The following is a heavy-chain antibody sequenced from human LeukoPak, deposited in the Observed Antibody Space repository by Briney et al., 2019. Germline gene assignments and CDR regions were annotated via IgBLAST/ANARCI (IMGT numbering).Heavy chain of an antibody. J-gene: IGHJ4*02. CDR2: IYPSGDVT. CDR3: AREAITLKTFDY. Sequence: ASVKVSFKASGYTFSNYFMHWVRQAPGQGLEWMGVIYPSGDVTTYAQTFQGRLTMTRDTSTSTLYMELSSLRSEDTAVYYCAREAITLKTFDYWGQGTLVTVSS. D-gene: IGHD3-3*01. CDR1: GYTFSNYF. V-gene: IGHV1-46*01.